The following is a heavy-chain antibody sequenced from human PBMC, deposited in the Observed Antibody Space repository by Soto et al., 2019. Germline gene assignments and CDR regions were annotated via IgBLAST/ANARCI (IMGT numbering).Heavy chain of an antibody. CDR3: ATMGTPVTGLYYFDY. Sequence: SETLSLTCAVSGDSVSGSNWWTWVRQPPGTGLEWIGEINHSGSTNYNPSLKSRVTISVDTSKNQFSLDLSSVTAADTAVYYCATMGTPVTGLYYFDYWGQGTLVTVSS. D-gene: IGHD4-17*01. CDR2: INHSGST. V-gene: IGHV4-4*02. J-gene: IGHJ4*02. CDR1: GDSVSGSNW.